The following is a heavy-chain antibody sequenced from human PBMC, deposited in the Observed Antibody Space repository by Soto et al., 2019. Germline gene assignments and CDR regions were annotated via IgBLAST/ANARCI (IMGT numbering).Heavy chain of an antibody. CDR1: VFTFTTYS. J-gene: IGHJ4*02. D-gene: IGHD2-8*01. Sequence: GSLRFSCAASVFTFTTYSIHWVRQAPGKGLEWISYSSDNSIVIYYADAVKGRFTISRDNAKNSLYLRMNSLRDEDTAVYYCARDRDAYCSKGICSGPYFDYWGQGTLVTVSS. CDR2: SSDNSIVI. V-gene: IGHV3-48*02. CDR3: ARDRDAYCSKGICSGPYFDY.